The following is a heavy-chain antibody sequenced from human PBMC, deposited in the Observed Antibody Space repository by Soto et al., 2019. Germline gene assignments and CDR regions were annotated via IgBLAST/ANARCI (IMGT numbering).Heavy chain of an antibody. Sequence: GSLRLSCAASGFTFSSYAMSWVRQAPGKGLEWVSAISGSGGGTYYADSVKGRFTISRDNSKNTLYLQMNSLRAEDTAVYYCAKAPPYSQVPYYYYYGMDVWGQGTTVTVSS. CDR3: AKAPPYSQVPYYYYYGMDV. CDR2: ISGSGGGT. J-gene: IGHJ6*02. V-gene: IGHV3-23*01. CDR1: GFTFSSYA. D-gene: IGHD2-15*01.